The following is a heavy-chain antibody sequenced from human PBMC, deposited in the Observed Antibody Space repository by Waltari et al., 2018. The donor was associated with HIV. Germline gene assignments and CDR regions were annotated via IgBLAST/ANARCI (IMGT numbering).Heavy chain of an antibody. CDR1: GGSISSSSFF. Sequence: QLQESGPGLVKPSETLSLTCTVSGGSISSSSFFWGWIRQAPGKGLEWIGSVYHTGNTFYNPSLKSRVSMFIDRATNQFSLRLTSMTAADTGIYYCARQPSAWDIWGQGMLVSVSS. J-gene: IGHJ4*02. CDR2: VYHTGNT. D-gene: IGHD1-26*01. CDR3: ARQPSAWDI. V-gene: IGHV4-39*01.